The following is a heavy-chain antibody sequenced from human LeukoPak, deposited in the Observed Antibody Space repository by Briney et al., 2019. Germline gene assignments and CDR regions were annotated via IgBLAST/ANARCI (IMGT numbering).Heavy chain of an antibody. CDR1: GFTFSSYA. V-gene: IGHV3-23*01. D-gene: IGHD3-10*01. CDR3: AKEGGGSGSYPYYYYGMDV. CDR2: ISGSGGNT. Sequence: PGGSLRLSCAASGFTFSSYAMSWVRQAPGKGLEWVSAISGSGGNTYYADSVKGRFTISRDNSKNTLYLQISSLRAEDTAVYYCAKEGGGSGSYPYYYYGMDVWGQGTTVTVSS. J-gene: IGHJ6*02.